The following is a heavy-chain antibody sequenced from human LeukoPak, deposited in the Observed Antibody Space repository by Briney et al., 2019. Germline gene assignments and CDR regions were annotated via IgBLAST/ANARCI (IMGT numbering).Heavy chain of an antibody. CDR1: GFTFSDLP. CDR2: IFPSSVEI. D-gene: IGHD5-18*01. V-gene: IGHV3-23*01. Sequence: PGGSLRLSCAASGFTFSDLPMIWVRQAPGKGLEWVSTIFPSSVEIHYADSVKGRFTISRDNSRSTLSLQMDSLRAEDTATYYCATYRQIQVPFEFWGQGTLVTVSS. CDR3: ATYRQIQVPFEF. J-gene: IGHJ4*02.